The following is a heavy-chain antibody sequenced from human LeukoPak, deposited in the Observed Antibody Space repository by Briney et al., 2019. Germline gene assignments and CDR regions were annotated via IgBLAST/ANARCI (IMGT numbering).Heavy chain of an antibody. CDR3: AKYLPPSSLQYALDI. CDR1: GFTFDIYA. D-gene: IGHD2-15*01. Sequence: GGSLRLSCAASGFTFDIYAMSWVRQAPGKGLEWVSSLFHSSGNTLYTDSVRGRFTISSDNSKNTLYLQMNGLRAEDTAVYYCAKYLPPSSLQYALDIWGQGTLVTVSS. J-gene: IGHJ3*02. CDR2: LFHSSGNT. V-gene: IGHV3-23*01.